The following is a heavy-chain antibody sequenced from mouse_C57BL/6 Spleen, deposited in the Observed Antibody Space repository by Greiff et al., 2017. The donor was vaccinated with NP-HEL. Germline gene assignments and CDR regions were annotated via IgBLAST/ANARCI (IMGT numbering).Heavy chain of an antibody. CDR1: GFTFTDYY. CDR2: IRNKANGYTT. J-gene: IGHJ1*03. V-gene: IGHV7-3*01. CDR3: ARRHDSNLLSWYFEV. Sequence: EVKVVESGGGLVQPGGSLSLSCAASGFTFTDYYMSWVRQPPGKALEWLGFIRNKANGYTTEYSASVKGKFTISRDNSQSILYLQMNALRAEDSATYYCARRHDSNLLSWYFEVWGTGTTVTVSS. D-gene: IGHD2-5*01.